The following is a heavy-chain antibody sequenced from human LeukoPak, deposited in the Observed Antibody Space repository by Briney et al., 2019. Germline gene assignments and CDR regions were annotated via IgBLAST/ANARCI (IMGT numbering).Heavy chain of an antibody. Sequence: PGGSLRLSCAGSGFTFSSYTMNWVRQAPERGLEWVSSISPRGDSMWHADSVKGRFTISRDNARNSLYMQMNGLRVEDSAVYYCARDFLGESAAGGYWGQGIQVTVSS. CDR3: ARDFLGESAAGGY. V-gene: IGHV3-21*01. J-gene: IGHJ4*02. CDR2: ISPRGDSM. D-gene: IGHD2-15*01. CDR1: GFTFSSYT.